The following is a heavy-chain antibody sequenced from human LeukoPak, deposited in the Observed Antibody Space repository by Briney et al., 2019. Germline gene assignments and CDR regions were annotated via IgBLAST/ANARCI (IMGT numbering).Heavy chain of an antibody. CDR2: IYPGDSDT. CDR3: ARLSGDFWSGYYSHYYYYMDV. D-gene: IGHD3-3*01. CDR1: GYSFTSYW. V-gene: IGHV5-51*01. J-gene: IGHJ6*03. Sequence: GESLKISCKGSGYSFTSYWIGWVRQMPGKDLEWMGIIYPGDSDTRYSPSFQGQVTISADKSISTAYLQWSSLKASDTAMYYCARLSGDFWSGYYSHYYYYMDVWGKGTTVTVSS.